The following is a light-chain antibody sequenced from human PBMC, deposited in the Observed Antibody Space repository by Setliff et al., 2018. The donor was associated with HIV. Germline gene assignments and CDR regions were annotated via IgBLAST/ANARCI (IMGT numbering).Light chain of an antibody. CDR3: AAWDDNLNGYV. V-gene: IGLV1-44*01. Sequence: QSVLTQPPSASGTPGQRVTISCSGSFSNIGRNTINWYQQLPGTAPKLLIFANFQRPSGVPDRFSGAKSGTSASLAISGLQSGDEADYFCAAWDDNLNGYVFGPGTKVTVL. J-gene: IGLJ1*01. CDR2: ANF. CDR1: FSNIGRNT.